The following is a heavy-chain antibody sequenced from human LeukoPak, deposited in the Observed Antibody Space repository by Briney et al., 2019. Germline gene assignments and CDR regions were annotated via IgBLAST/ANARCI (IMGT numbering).Heavy chain of an antibody. CDR2: INHSGST. Sequence: SSETLSLTCAVYGGSFSGYYWSWIRQPPGKGLEWIGEINHSGSTNYNPSLKSRVTISVDTSKNQFSLKLSSVTAADTAVYYCASRCLGYCSSTSSFNSTGLGYWGQGTLVTVSS. J-gene: IGHJ4*02. D-gene: IGHD2-2*01. CDR1: GGSFSGYY. CDR3: ASRCLGYCSSTSSFNSTGLGY. V-gene: IGHV4-34*01.